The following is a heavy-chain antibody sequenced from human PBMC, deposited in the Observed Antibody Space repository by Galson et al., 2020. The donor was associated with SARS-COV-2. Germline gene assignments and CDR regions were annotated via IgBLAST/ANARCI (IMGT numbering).Heavy chain of an antibody. CDR3: AGRGPDYYGSGRSHGNWFDT. CDR1: GYSFTSYW. V-gene: IGHV5-51*01. D-gene: IGHD3-10*01. CDR2: FYPGDSDT. J-gene: IGHJ5*02. Sequence: GESLKISCKGSGYSFTSYWIGWVRQMPGKGLEWMGIFYPGDSDTRYSPSFQGQVTISADKSISTAYLQWSSLKASDTAMYYCAGRGPDYYGSGRSHGNWFDTWGQGTLVTVS.